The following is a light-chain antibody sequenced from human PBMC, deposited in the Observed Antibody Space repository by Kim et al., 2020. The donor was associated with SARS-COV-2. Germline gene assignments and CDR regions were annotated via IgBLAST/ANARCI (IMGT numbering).Light chain of an antibody. CDR2: GAS. Sequence: EIVMTQSPATLSVSPGERATLSCRASQSVTSKLAWYQQKPGQPPRLFIYGASTRATGIPARFSGSGSGTEFTLTINSLQSEDFAVYYCQQFNNWPYTFGKGTKLEI. V-gene: IGKV3-15*01. CDR3: QQFNNWPYT. J-gene: IGKJ2*01. CDR1: QSVTSK.